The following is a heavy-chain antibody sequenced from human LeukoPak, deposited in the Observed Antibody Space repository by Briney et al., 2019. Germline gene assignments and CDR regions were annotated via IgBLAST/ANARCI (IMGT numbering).Heavy chain of an antibody. Sequence: PGGSLRLSCAASGFTFGSYSMNWVRQAPGKGLEWVSSISGSSYYIYYADSVKGRFTISRDNSKNTLYLQMNSLRAEDTAVYYCAKAYSGSRGYYFDYWGQGTLVTVSS. J-gene: IGHJ4*02. CDR2: ISGSSYYI. CDR3: AKAYSGSRGYYFDY. D-gene: IGHD1-26*01. CDR1: GFTFGSYS. V-gene: IGHV3-21*04.